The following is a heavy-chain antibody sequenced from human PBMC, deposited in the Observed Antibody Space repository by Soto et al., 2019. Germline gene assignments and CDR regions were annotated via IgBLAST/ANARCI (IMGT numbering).Heavy chain of an antibody. CDR1: GGSFSGYY. Sequence: ASETLSLTCAVYGGSFSGYYWSWIRQPPGKGLEWIGEINHSGSTNYNPSLKSRVTMSVDTSKNQFSLKLSSVTAADTAVYYCARLSFGSGSCFWGQGTLVTVSS. J-gene: IGHJ4*02. D-gene: IGHD3-10*01. CDR3: ARLSFGSGSCF. CDR2: INHSGST. V-gene: IGHV4-34*01.